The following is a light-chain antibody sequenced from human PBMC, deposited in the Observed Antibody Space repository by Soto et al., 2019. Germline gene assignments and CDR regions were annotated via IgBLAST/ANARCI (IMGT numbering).Light chain of an antibody. CDR3: SSYTTTNTLYV. Sequence: QSVLTQPASVSGSPGQSITIPCTGTNSDVGGYNYVSWYQHHPGKAPKLMIYEVFNRPSGVSSRFSGSKSGSTASLTIPGPQAEDEADYYCSSYTTTNTLYVFGTGTKVTVL. V-gene: IGLV2-14*01. CDR2: EVF. J-gene: IGLJ1*01. CDR1: NSDVGGYNY.